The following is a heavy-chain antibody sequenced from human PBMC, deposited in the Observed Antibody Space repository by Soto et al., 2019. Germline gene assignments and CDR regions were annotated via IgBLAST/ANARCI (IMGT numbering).Heavy chain of an antibody. CDR2: ISYYGSNK. J-gene: IGHJ6*02. D-gene: IGHD3-3*01. V-gene: IGHV3-30*18. CDR3: AKVTYYDFWSGYYLVPDYYYYGMDV. CDR1: GFTFSSYG. Sequence: GGSLRLSCAASGFTFSSYGMHWVRQAPGKGLEWVAVISYYGSNKYYADSVKGRFTISRDNSKNTLYLQMNSLRAEDTAVYYCAKVTYYDFWSGYYLVPDYYYYGMDVWGQGTTVTVSS.